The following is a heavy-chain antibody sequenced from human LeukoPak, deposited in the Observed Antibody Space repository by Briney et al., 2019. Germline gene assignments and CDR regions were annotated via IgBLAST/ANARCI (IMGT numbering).Heavy chain of an antibody. CDR3: ARAALGIGDY. CDR2: IYTDGAT. D-gene: IGHD7-27*01. V-gene: IGHV3-66*01. CDR1: GFTFTNYA. J-gene: IGHJ4*02. Sequence: GGSLRLSCAASGFTFTNYAMSWVRQAPGKGLEWVSLIYTDGATYYADSVKGRFTISRDKSKNTLHLQMNGLRADDTAVYYCARAALGIGDYWGQGTLVTVSS.